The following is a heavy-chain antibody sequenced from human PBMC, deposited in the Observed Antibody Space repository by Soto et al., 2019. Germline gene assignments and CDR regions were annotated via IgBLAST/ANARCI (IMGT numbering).Heavy chain of an antibody. CDR3: ARHIALSGSFPFDY. CDR2: IYYSGST. Sequence: SETLSLTCTVSGGSISIYYWGGILQPPGKGLEWIGYIYYSGSTNYNPSLKSRVTISVNTSENQFSLKLSSVTAADTAVYYCARHIALSGSFPFDYWGQGTLVTVSS. CDR1: GGSISIYY. D-gene: IGHD3-3*01. J-gene: IGHJ4*02. V-gene: IGHV4-59*08.